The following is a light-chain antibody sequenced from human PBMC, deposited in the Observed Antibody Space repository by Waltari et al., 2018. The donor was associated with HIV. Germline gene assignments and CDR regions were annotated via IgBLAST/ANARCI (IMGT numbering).Light chain of an antibody. CDR1: QDISTY. CDR3: QQSYTSQAIT. J-gene: IGKJ5*01. V-gene: IGKV1-39*01. Sequence: DIQMTQSPSSMSASVGERVTITCRASQDISTYLNCYQQKPGRAPKLLIYAAFTLETGVPSRFSGDGSGTDFSLTISSLQPEDSASYYCQQSYTSQAITFGQGTRLELK. CDR2: AAF.